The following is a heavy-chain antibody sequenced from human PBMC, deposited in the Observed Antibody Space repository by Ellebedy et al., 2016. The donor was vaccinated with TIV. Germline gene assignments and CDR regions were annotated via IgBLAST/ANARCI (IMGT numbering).Heavy chain of an antibody. CDR2: IYTSGST. CDR1: GGSISSYY. J-gene: IGHJ6*02. D-gene: IGHD2-21*02. Sequence: SETLSLTXTVSGGSISSYYWSWIRQPAGKGLEWIGRIYTSGSTNYNPSLKSRVTMSVDTSKNQFSLKLSSVTAADTAVYYCARDKDCGGDCYSHDYGMDVWGQGTTVTVSS. CDR3: ARDKDCGGDCYSHDYGMDV. V-gene: IGHV4-4*07.